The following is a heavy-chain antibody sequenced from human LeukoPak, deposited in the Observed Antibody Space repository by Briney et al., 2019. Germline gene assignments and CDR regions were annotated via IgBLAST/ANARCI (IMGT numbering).Heavy chain of an antibody. J-gene: IGHJ4*02. V-gene: IGHV3-7*03. Sequence: TGGSLRLSCAASGFTFSSYWMSWVRQAPGKGLEWVANIKQDGSEKYYVDSVKGRFTISRDNAKNSLYLQMNSLRAEDTAIYYCAKLFDSGTYNNFFPYWAQGTLVTVFS. CDR2: IKQDGSEK. CDR1: GFTFSSYW. D-gene: IGHD3-10*01. CDR3: AKLFDSGTYNNFFPY.